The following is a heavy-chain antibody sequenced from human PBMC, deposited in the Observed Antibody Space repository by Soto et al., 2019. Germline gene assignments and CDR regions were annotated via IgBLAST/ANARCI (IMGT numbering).Heavy chain of an antibody. D-gene: IGHD5-12*01. Sequence: GGSLRLSCAASGFTFSSYAMSWVRQAPGKGLEWVSAISGSGGSTYYADSVKGRFTISRDNSKNTLYLQMNSLRAEDTAVYYCAKVRVDIVATTLGRYYYGMDVWGQGTTVTVS. CDR1: GFTFSSYA. J-gene: IGHJ6*02. CDR2: ISGSGGST. CDR3: AKVRVDIVATTLGRYYYGMDV. V-gene: IGHV3-23*01.